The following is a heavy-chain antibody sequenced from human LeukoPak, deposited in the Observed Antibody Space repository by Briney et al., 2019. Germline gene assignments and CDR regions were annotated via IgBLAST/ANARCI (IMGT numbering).Heavy chain of an antibody. Sequence: GGSLRLSCAASGFTFTNSWMAWVRQAPGRGLEWVANIKQDGSTKHYADSLKGRFTISRDNPKNSLYLQMNNLRADDTAVYYCTRDTDGSLDYWGQGILVTVAS. CDR1: GFTFTNSW. D-gene: IGHD1-26*01. J-gene: IGHJ4*02. CDR2: IKQDGSTK. CDR3: TRDTDGSLDY. V-gene: IGHV3-7*01.